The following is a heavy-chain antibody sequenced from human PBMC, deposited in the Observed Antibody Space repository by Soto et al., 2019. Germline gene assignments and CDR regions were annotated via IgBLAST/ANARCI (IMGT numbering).Heavy chain of an antibody. CDR1: GGSFSGYY. V-gene: IGHV4-34*01. CDR3: ARGAAARPYYFDY. CDR2: INHSGST. Sequence: SETLSLTCAVYGGSFSGYYWSWIRQPPGKGLEWIGEINHSGSTNYNPSLKRRVTISVDTSKNQFSRKVSSGTAADTAVYYCARGAAARPYYFDYWGQGTLVTVSS. J-gene: IGHJ4*02. D-gene: IGHD6-6*01.